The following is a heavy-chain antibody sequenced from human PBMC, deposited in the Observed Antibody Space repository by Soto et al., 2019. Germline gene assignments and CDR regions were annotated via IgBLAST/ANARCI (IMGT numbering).Heavy chain of an antibody. CDR2: ISAYNGNT. J-gene: IGHJ4*02. D-gene: IGHD2-21*02. Sequence: GTSVQVTCKDSGYTFTSYGISWVRPAPGQGLEWMGWISAYNGNTNYAQKLQGRVTMTTDTSTSTAYMELRSLRSDDTAVYYCARDPSLGDWYVDYWGQGTLVTVSS. V-gene: IGHV1-18*01. CDR3: ARDPSLGDWYVDY. CDR1: GYTFTSYG.